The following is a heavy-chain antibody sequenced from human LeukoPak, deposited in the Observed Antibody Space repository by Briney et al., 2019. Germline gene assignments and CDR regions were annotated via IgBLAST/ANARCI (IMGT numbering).Heavy chain of an antibody. D-gene: IGHD1-14*01. CDR1: GYSITSGYF. J-gene: IGHJ1*01. V-gene: IGHV4-38-2*02. CDR2: FFHGGST. CDR3: ARHSDHFKGPTGYFQH. Sequence: PSETLSLTCTVSGYSITSGYFWGWIRQPPGKGLEWIGSFFHGGSTYYNPSLKSRVIISVDTSKNQFSLKLSSVTAADTAVYYCARHSDHFKGPTGYFQHWGQGTLVTVSS.